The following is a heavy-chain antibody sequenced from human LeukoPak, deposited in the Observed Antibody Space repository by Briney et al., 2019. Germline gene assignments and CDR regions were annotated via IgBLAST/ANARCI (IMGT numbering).Heavy chain of an antibody. CDR1: GGTFSSYA. V-gene: IGHV1-69*05. CDR3: ARVYYDFWSGYYMNYYFMDV. D-gene: IGHD3-3*01. CDR2: IIPIFGTA. Sequence: GASVKVSCKASGGTFSSYAISWVRQAPGQGLEWMGGIIPIFGTANYAQKFQGRVTITTDESTSTAYMELSSLRAEDTAVYYCARVYYDFWSGYYMNYYFMDVWGKGTTVTVSS. J-gene: IGHJ6*03.